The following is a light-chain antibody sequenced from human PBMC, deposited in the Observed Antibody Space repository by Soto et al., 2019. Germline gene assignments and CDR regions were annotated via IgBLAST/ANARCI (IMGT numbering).Light chain of an antibody. CDR2: AAS. Sequence: DIQMTQSRSSLPASVGDRVTLTCRASQSIGTDLNWYQQKPGKAPKLLIYAASSVQSGIPSRLSGSGSGTDFTLTISSLQPEDFATYYCQQSSTIPYTFGQGTKLEIE. CDR1: QSIGTD. J-gene: IGKJ2*01. V-gene: IGKV1-39*01. CDR3: QQSSTIPYT.